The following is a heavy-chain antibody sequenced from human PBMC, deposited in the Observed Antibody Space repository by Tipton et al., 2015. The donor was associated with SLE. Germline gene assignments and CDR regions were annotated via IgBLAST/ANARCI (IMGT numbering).Heavy chain of an antibody. J-gene: IGHJ4*02. CDR3: ARGGDPGVTTSHY. Sequence: TLSLTCTVSGGSISSSSYYWGWIRQPPGEGLEWIGSIYYSGSTYYNPSLKSRVTISVDTSKNQFSLKLSSVTAADTAVYYCARGGDPGVTTSHYWGQGTLVTVSS. CDR2: IYYSGST. D-gene: IGHD4-11*01. V-gene: IGHV4-39*07. CDR1: GGSISSSSYY.